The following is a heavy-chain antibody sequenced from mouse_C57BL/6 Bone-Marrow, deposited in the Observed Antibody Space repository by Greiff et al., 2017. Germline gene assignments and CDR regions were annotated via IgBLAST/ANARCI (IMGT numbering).Heavy chain of an antibody. J-gene: IGHJ3*01. CDR3: ARYPGFAY. CDR1: GYTFTDYY. V-gene: IGHV1-19*01. CDR2: INPYNGGT. Sequence: EVKLQESGPVLVKPGASVTMSCKASGYTFTDYYMNWVKQSHGKSLEWIGVINPYNGGTSYNQKFKGKATLTVDKSSSTAYMELSSLTSEDSAVYYCARYPGFAYWGQGTLVTVSA.